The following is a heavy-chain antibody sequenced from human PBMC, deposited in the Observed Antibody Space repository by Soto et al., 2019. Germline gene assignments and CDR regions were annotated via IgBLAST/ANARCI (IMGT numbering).Heavy chain of an antibody. CDR3: ARDGPSYSSGWSGQSSAYFDY. V-gene: IGHV3-11*01. Sequence: GGSLRLSCAASGFTFSDYYMSWIRQAPGKGLEWVSYISSSGSTIYYADSVKGRFTISRDNAKNSLYLQMNSLRAEDTAVYYCARDGPSYSSGWSGQSSAYFDYWGQGTLVTVSS. D-gene: IGHD6-19*01. CDR2: ISSSGSTI. J-gene: IGHJ4*02. CDR1: GFTFSDYY.